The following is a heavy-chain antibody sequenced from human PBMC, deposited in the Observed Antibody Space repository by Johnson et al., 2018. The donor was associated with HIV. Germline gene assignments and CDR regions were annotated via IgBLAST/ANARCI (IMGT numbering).Heavy chain of an antibody. D-gene: IGHD2-15*01. CDR1: GFTFSHYW. V-gene: IGHV3-74*01. Sequence: VQLVESGGGLVQPGGSLRLSCVVSGFTFSHYWMEWVRQAPGEGLVWVSRINADGSRTTYADSVKGRFTISRDNSKNTLYLQMNSLRPEDTAMYYCAKDDNLGVWYSDAFDIWGQGTVVTVSS. CDR2: INADGSRT. CDR3: AKDDNLGVWYSDAFDI. J-gene: IGHJ3*02.